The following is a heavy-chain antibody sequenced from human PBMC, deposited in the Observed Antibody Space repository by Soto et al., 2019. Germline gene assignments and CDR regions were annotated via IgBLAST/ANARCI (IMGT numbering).Heavy chain of an antibody. CDR2: IDSSGEK. Sequence: QVTLKESGPVLVKPTETLTLRCTVSGLSITESEMGVSWIRQPPGQPLEWLAHIDSSGEKSYRTFLKSRLAISKDTSKNQIVLTMTNMDPADTATYYCARRHLAVAVSPWFDPWGQGIPVTVSS. J-gene: IGHJ5*02. V-gene: IGHV2-26*01. CDR3: ARRHLAVAVSPWFDP. CDR1: GLSITESEMG. D-gene: IGHD6-19*01.